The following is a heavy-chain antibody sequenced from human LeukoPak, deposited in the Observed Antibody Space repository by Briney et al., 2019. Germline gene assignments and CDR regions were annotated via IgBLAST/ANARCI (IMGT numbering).Heavy chain of an antibody. D-gene: IGHD3-3*01. V-gene: IGHV3-30-3*01. CDR3: ARDSTRVVIPYYFDY. Sequence: GGSLRLSCAASGFTFSSYAMHWVRQAPGKGLEWVAVISYDGSNKYYADSAKGRFTISRDNSKNTLYLQMNSLRAEDTAVYYCARDSTRVVIPYYFDYWGQGTLVTVSS. CDR2: ISYDGSNK. CDR1: GFTFSSYA. J-gene: IGHJ4*02.